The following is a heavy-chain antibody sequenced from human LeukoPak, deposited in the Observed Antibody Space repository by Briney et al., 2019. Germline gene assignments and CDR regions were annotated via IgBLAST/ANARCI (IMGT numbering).Heavy chain of an antibody. J-gene: IGHJ4*02. CDR1: GFTFDDYA. CDR3: AKDFPPDY. CDR2: ISWNSGSI. Sequence: GGSLGLSCAASGFTFDDYAMHWVRQAPGKGLEWVSGISWNSGSIGYADSVKGRFTISRDNAKNSLYLQMNSLRAEDTALYYCAKDFPPDYWGQGTLVTVSS. V-gene: IGHV3-9*01.